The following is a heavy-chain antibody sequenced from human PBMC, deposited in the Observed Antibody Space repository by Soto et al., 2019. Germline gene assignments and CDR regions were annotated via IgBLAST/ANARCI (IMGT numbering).Heavy chain of an antibody. D-gene: IGHD5-18*01. J-gene: IGHJ4*02. CDR1: GGSISRGDYY. V-gene: IGHV4-30-4*01. CDR3: AIYTAMEPTFDY. Sequence: QVQLQESGPGLVKPSQTLSLTCTVSGGSISRGDYYWSWIRQPPGKGLEWIGYIYYSGSTYYNPSLKSRVTISVDTSKNQFSLKLNSVTAADTAVYYCAIYTAMEPTFDYWGQGTLVTVSS. CDR2: IYYSGST.